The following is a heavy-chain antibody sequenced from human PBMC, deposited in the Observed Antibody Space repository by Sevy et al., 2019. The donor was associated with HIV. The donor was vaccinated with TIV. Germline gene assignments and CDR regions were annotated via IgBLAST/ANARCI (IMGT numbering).Heavy chain of an antibody. V-gene: IGHV1-18*01. CDR2: ISTFNVNT. D-gene: IGHD2-2*01. J-gene: IGHJ4*02. CDR1: GYTSTSYA. Sequence: ASVKVSCKASGYTSTSYAISWVRQAPGQGLEWMGWISTFNVNTNNAQKFQGRVTMTTDTSTSTAYMELRSLRSDDTAVYYCARDDCSNLSCHGSLLYWGQGTLVTVSS. CDR3: ARDDCSNLSCHGSLLY.